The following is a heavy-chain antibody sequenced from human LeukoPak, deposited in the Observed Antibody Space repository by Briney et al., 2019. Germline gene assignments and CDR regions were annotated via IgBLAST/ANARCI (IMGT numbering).Heavy chain of an antibody. CDR2: IRYDGTNK. J-gene: IGHJ4*02. V-gene: IGHV3-30*02. CDR3: RYYYGSGRPPYFDY. CDR1: GFTFSSYG. D-gene: IGHD3-10*01. Sequence: GGSLRLSCAASGFTFSSYGMHWVRQAPGKGLEWVAFIRYDGTNKYYADSVKGRFTISRDNSKNTLYLQMNSLRAEDTAVYYCRYYYGSGRPPYFDYWGQGTLVTVSS.